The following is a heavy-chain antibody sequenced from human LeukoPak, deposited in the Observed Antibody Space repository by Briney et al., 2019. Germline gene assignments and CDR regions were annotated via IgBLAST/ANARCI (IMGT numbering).Heavy chain of an antibody. V-gene: IGHV4-59*08. CDR2: IYHSGST. CDR1: GGSISSYY. Sequence: SETLSLTCTVSGGSISSYYWSWIRQPPGKGLEWIGYIYHSGSTNYNPSLKSRVTISADTSTNQFSLKLSSVTAADTAVYYCARRASGGYGHYFDYWGQGTLVTVSP. J-gene: IGHJ4*02. D-gene: IGHD5-12*01. CDR3: ARRASGGYGHYFDY.